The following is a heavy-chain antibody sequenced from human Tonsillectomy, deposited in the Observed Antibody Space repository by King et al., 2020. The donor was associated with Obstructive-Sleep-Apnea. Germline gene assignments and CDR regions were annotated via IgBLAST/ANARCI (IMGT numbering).Heavy chain of an antibody. D-gene: IGHD3-22*01. J-gene: IGHJ3*02. CDR2: ISSSSSII. V-gene: IGHV3-48*04. CDR1: GFTFSSYS. Sequence: QLVQSGGGVVQPGGSLRLSCAASGFTFSSYSMNWVRQAPGKGLEWVSYISSSSSIIYYADSVKGRFTIYRDNAKNSLYLQMNSLRAEDTAVYYWSIAYEKPTFDIWGQGTMVTVSS. CDR3: SIAYEKPTFDI.